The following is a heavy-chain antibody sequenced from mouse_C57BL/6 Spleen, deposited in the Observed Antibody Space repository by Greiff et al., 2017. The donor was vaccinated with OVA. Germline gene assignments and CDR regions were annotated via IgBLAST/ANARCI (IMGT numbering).Heavy chain of an antibody. CDR3: ARHPYYYGSSDWYFEV. J-gene: IGHJ1*03. CDR2: INPSSGYT. CDR1: GYTFTSYW. Sequence: VQLQQSGAELAKPGASVKLSCTASGYTFTSYWMHWVKQRPGQGLEWIGYINPSSGYTKYTQKFKDKATLTADKSSSTAYMQLSSLTYADSAVYYSARHPYYYGSSDWYFEVRGTATTVTVAT. D-gene: IGHD1-1*01. V-gene: IGHV1-7*01.